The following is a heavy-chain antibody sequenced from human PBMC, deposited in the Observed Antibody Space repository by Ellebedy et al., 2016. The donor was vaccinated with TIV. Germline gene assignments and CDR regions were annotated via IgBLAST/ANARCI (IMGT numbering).Heavy chain of an antibody. V-gene: IGHV3-48*01. J-gene: IGHJ4*02. Sequence: GESLKISXAASGFTFTSHWMGWVRQAPGKGLEWLSYSSRGSSTQYYADSVKGRITVSRDDAENSLYLHMNSLRAEDTAVYYCANGVRRDSLDYYFDYWGQGTLVTVSS. CDR1: GFTFTSHW. CDR3: ANGVRRDSLDYYFDY. CDR2: SSRGSSTQ. D-gene: IGHD3-10*01.